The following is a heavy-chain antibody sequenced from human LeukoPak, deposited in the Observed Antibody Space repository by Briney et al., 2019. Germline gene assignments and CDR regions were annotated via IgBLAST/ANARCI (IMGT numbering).Heavy chain of an antibody. CDR3: ARTYGSGSYAWFDP. V-gene: IGHV4-34*01. CDR2: INHSGST. D-gene: IGHD3-10*01. Sequence: PSETLSLTCADYDGSFSGYYWSWIRQPPGKGLEWIGEINHSGSTNYNPSLKSRVTISVDTSKNQFSLKLSSVTAADTAVYYCARTYGSGSYAWFDPWGQGTLVTVSS. CDR1: DGSFSGYY. J-gene: IGHJ5*02.